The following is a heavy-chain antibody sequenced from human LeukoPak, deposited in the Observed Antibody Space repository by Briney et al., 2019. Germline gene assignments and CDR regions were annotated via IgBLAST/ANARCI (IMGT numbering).Heavy chain of an antibody. CDR1: GGAIRSQY. J-gene: IGHJ6*03. CDR3: AKGRRATPKHYDFWSERLYYSCMDV. CDR2: IYDSGST. Sequence: PSETLSLTCTVSGGAIRSQYWSWVRQPPGKGLEWCGDIYDSGSTKSNPSLTTRVTITVDPSKNHYSPRLNSVTAANTAMYYCAKGRRATPKHYDFWSERLYYSCMDVWGKGTTVTVSS. D-gene: IGHD3-3*01. V-gene: IGHV4-59*11.